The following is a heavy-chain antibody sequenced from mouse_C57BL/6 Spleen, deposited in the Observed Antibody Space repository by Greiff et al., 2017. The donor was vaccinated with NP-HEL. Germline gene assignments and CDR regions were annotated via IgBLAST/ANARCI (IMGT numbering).Heavy chain of an antibody. CDR1: GYTFTSYW. CDR2: IYPGSGST. Sequence: VQLQQSGAELVKPGASVKMSCKASGYTFTSYWITWVKQRPGQGLEWIGDIYPGSGSTNYNEKFKSKATLTVDTSSSTAYMQLSSLTSEDSAVYYCANYDGSRYYYAMDYWGQGTSATVAS. D-gene: IGHD1-1*01. J-gene: IGHJ4*01. V-gene: IGHV1-55*01. CDR3: ANYDGSRYYYAMDY.